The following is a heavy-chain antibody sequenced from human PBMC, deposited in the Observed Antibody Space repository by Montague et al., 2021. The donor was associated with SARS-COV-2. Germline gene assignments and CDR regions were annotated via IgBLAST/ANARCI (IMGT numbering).Heavy chain of an antibody. CDR2: IHHSATT. J-gene: IGHJ5*02. Sequence: SETLSLTCTVYGGSITNYYWTWIRQPPGRGLEWIGYIHHSATTNYNPSLKSRVTMSIDTSKNQFSLSLTSVTAADSAVYYCARLRRVTYYVSFDPWGQGTLVSVSS. CDR3: ARLRRVTYYVSFDP. V-gene: IGHV4-59*12. CDR1: GGSITNYY. D-gene: IGHD3-22*01.